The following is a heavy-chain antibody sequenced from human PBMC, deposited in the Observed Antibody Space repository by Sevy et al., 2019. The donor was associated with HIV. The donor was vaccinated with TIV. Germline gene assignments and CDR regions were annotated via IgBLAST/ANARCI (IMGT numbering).Heavy chain of an antibody. J-gene: IGHJ4*02. D-gene: IGHD6-19*01. CDR2: INPNSGGT. CDR3: ARAGEAVAGKGGGGY. V-gene: IGHV1-2*02. CDR1: GYTFTGYY. Sequence: ASVKVSCKASGYTFTGYYMHWVRQAPGQGLEWMGWINPNSGGTNYAQKFQGRVTMTRDTSISTAYMELSRLRSDDTAVYYGARAGEAVAGKGGGGYWGQGTLVTVSS.